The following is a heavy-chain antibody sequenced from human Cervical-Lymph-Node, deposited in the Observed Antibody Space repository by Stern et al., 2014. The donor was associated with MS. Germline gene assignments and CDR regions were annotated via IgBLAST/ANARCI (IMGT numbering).Heavy chain of an antibody. CDR1: GFSLTTKGVG. V-gene: IGHV2-5*02. CDR2: IYWDDDQ. J-gene: IGHJ4*02. Sequence: LVQSGPTMVKPTQTLTLTCTFSGFSLTTKGVGVGWIRQPPGKALEWLALIYWDDDQHYNPSLKNRLTITKDTSKNQVVLTMTDMDPVDTATYYCAHGIAGVVPFDYWGQGAQVTVSS. D-gene: IGHD6-13*01. CDR3: AHGIAGVVPFDY.